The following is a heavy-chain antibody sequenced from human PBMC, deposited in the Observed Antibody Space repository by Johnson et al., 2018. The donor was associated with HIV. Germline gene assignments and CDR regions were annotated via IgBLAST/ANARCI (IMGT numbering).Heavy chain of an antibody. J-gene: IGHJ3*02. Sequence: EVQLVESGGGLVQPGGSLRLSCAVSGFTFSIYAMSWVRQAPGKGLEWVSTISASGGSTYYADSVKGRFTLSRDNSKDTLYLQMNSLRAEDTAVYYCAKDKAVGATHYFAFDIWGQGTMVTVSS. D-gene: IGHD1-26*01. CDR1: GFTFSIYA. CDR3: AKDKAVGATHYFAFDI. V-gene: IGHV3-23*04. CDR2: ISASGGST.